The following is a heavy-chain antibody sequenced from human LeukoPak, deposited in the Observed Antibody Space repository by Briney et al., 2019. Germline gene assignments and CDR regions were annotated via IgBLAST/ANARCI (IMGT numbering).Heavy chain of an antibody. CDR1: GGSFSAYY. CDR3: ARADFDL. J-gene: IGHJ2*01. V-gene: IGHV4-34*01. Sequence: SETLSLTCAVYGGSFSAYYWSWIRQPPGKGLEWIGEINHSGSTNYNPSLKSRVTISADTSKNQFSLNLSSVTAADTAVYYCARADFDLWGRGTLVTVSS. CDR2: INHSGST.